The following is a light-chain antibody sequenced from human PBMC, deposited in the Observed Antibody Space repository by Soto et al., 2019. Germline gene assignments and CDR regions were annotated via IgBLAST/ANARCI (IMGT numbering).Light chain of an antibody. CDR2: AVS. J-gene: IGLJ3*02. V-gene: IGLV2-8*01. Sequence: QSALTQPPSASGSPGQSVTISCTGTSSDVGGYNYVSWYQQHPGKAPKLMIYAVSKRPSGVPDRFSGSKSGNTASLTVSGLQAEDEADYYRSSYAGSDNLVFGGGTKLTVL. CDR1: SSDVGGYNY. CDR3: SSYAGSDNLV.